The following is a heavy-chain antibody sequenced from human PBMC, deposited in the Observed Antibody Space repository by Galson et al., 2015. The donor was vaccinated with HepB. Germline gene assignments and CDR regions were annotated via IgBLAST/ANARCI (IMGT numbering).Heavy chain of an antibody. Sequence: SVKVSCKASGYTLTSYAMHWVRQAPGQRLEWMGWINAGNGNTKYSQKFQGRVTITRDTSASTAYMELSSLRSEDTAVYYCARGITIFGVASYGMDVWGQGTTVTVSS. V-gene: IGHV1-3*01. J-gene: IGHJ6*02. D-gene: IGHD3-3*01. CDR1: GYTLTSYA. CDR2: INAGNGNT. CDR3: ARGITIFGVASYGMDV.